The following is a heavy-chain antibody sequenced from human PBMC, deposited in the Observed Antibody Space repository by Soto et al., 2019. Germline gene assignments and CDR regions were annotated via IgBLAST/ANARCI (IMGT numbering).Heavy chain of an antibody. CDR1: GYSFTNYW. CDR2: IYPGDSDT. Sequence: GESLKISCKCSGYSFTNYWIDWVRQMTGKGLEWMGIIYPGDSDTRYSPSFQGQVTISADKSISTAYLQWSSLKASDTAMYYCARHAGQHGPLYNVFDPLGQGTLVTVSS. D-gene: IGHD2-8*01. J-gene: IGHJ5*02. V-gene: IGHV5-51*01. CDR3: ARHAGQHGPLYNVFDP.